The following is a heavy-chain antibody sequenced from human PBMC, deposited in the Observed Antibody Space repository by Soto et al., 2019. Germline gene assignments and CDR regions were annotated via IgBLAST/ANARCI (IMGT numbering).Heavy chain of an antibody. J-gene: IGHJ3*02. Sequence: EVQLLESGGGLVEPGGSLRLSCAASGFTSRSYAMTWVRQAPGKGLEWVSYTGGGGVSTYYADSVKGRFTSSRDDSKNTLYLQMNSLRAEDTALYYCAKIVGGGSHHDAFDIWGQGTMVTVSS. V-gene: IGHV3-23*01. CDR3: AKIVGGGSHHDAFDI. CDR2: TGGGGVST. CDR1: GFTSRSYA. D-gene: IGHD2-15*01.